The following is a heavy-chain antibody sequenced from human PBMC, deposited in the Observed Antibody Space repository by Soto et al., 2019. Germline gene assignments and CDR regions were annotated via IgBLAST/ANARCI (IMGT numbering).Heavy chain of an antibody. V-gene: IGHV4-39*01. J-gene: IGHJ2*01. CDR2: IYYSGST. Sequence: QLQLQESGPGLVKPSETLSLTCTVSGGSXXXXXXXXXXXRXXXGXXLELIGSIYYSGSTYYNPSLKSRVTIXXXXXXXXXXXXXXXXXXXXXXXXXXXXXXXXXXXXXXXXLWGRGTLVTVSS. CDR1: GGSXXXXXXX. CDR3: XXXXXXXXXXXXXXL.